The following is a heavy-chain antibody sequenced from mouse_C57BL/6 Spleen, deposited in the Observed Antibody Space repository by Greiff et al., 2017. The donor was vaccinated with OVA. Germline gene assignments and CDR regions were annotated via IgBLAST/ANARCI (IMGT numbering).Heavy chain of an antibody. V-gene: IGHV1-22*01. CDR2: INPNNGGT. D-gene: IGHD4-1*01. J-gene: IGHJ2*01. CDR1: GYTFTDYN. Sequence: VQLQQSGPELVKPGASVKMSCKASGYTFTDYNMHWVKQSHGKSLEWIGYINPNNGGTSYNQKFKGKATLTVNKSSSTAYMELRSLTLEDSAVYYCARKNWDNFDYWGQGTTLTVSS. CDR3: ARKNWDNFDY.